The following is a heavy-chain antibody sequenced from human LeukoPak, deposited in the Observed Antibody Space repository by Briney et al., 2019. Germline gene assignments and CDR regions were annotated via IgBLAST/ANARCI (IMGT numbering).Heavy chain of an antibody. J-gene: IGHJ4*02. V-gene: IGHV4-59*01. CDR2: IHNSGST. CDR3: ARARPDTAMAVDY. D-gene: IGHD5-18*01. CDR1: GGSISSYY. Sequence: PSETLSLTCTVSGGSISSYYWSWVRQPPGKGPEYIGYIHNSGSTNYNPSLKNRVTVSVDTSKNQFSLKLRSVTAADTAVYYCARARPDTAMAVDYWGQGTLVTVSS.